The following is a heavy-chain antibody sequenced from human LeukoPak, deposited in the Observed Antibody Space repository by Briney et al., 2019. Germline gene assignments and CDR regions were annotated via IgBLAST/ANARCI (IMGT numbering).Heavy chain of an antibody. Sequence: GSLLLSCAASGFSFISYSMNWVRQAPGKGLEWVAYISGTSSTTYYADSVKGRFTISRDNAKNSLYLQMNSLRAEDTAVYYCARKIAPDYWGQGTLVTVSS. J-gene: IGHJ4*02. V-gene: IGHV3-48*01. CDR2: ISGTSSTT. D-gene: IGHD2-21*01. CDR3: ARKIAPDY. CDR1: GFSFISYS.